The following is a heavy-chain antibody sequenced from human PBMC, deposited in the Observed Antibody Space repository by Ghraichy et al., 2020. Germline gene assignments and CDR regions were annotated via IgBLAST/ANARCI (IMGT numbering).Heavy chain of an antibody. J-gene: IGHJ4*02. D-gene: IGHD5-12*01. CDR1: GFSLNTSGVA. V-gene: IGHV2-5*01. Sequence: SGPTLVKPTQTLTLTCSFSGFSLNTSGVAVGWVRQPPGKALESLAIIYWNDDKRYSPSLKSRLTIVKDTSKNQVVLTMTNMDPVDTATYYCAHSGYGFHFEYWGQGILVTVSS. CDR3: AHSGYGFHFEY. CDR2: IYWNDDK.